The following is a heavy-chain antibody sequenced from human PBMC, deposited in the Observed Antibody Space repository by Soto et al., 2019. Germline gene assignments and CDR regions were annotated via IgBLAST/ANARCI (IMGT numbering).Heavy chain of an antibody. CDR3: ARKYYGSGGYYYMDV. D-gene: IGHD3-10*01. CDR1: SGSISSSNW. V-gene: IGHV4-4*02. Sequence: QVQLQESGPGLVKPSGTLSLTCAVSSGSISSSNWWSWVRQPPGKGLEWIGEIYHSGSTNYNPSLKSQVTITVDKSKNQFSLKLSSVTAADTAVYYCARKYYGSGGYYYMDVWGKGTTVTVSS. J-gene: IGHJ6*03. CDR2: IYHSGST.